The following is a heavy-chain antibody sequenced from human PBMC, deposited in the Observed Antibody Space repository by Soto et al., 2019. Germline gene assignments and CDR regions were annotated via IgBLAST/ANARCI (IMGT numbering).Heavy chain of an antibody. V-gene: IGHV1-2*02. CDR1: GYTFTGYY. CDR3: ARDINRGDPDYDY. J-gene: IGHJ4*02. Sequence: ASVKVSCKASGYTFTGYYMHWVRQAPGQGLEWMGWINPNSGGTNYAQKFQGRVTMTRDTSISTAYMELSRLRSDDTAVYYSARDINRGDPDYDYWGQGTLVTVS. CDR2: INPNSGGT. D-gene: IGHD2-21*02.